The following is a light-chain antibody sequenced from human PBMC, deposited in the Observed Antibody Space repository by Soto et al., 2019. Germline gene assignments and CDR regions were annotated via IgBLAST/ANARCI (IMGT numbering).Light chain of an antibody. Sequence: EIVLTQSPATLSLSPGERATLSCMASQSVSSSYLAWYQQKPGQAPRLLIYGASSRATGIPDRFSGSGSGTDFTLTISRLEPEDFAVYYCQQYGSSWGTFGQGTKVDI. V-gene: IGKV3-20*01. CDR3: QQYGSSWGT. J-gene: IGKJ1*01. CDR2: GAS. CDR1: QSVSSSY.